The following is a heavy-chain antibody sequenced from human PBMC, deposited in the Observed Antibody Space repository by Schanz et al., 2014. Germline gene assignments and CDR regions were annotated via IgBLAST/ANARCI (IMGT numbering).Heavy chain of an antibody. J-gene: IGHJ3*02. Sequence: EVQLVESGGGLVQPGGSLRLSCAASRFTFSNYAMSWVRQAPGKGLEWVSAISGSGGSTYYADSVKGRFTISRDDSKNTVHLQMNSLRAEDTAVYFCAKDRWRATVMVDAFDIWGQGTKVTVSS. D-gene: IGHD4-4*01. CDR1: RFTFSNYA. V-gene: IGHV3-23*04. CDR3: AKDRWRATVMVDAFDI. CDR2: ISGSGGST.